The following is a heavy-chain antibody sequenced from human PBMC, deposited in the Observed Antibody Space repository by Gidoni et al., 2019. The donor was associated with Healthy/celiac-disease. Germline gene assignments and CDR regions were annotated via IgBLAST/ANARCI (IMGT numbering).Heavy chain of an antibody. CDR2: INHSGST. J-gene: IGHJ5*02. D-gene: IGHD2-15*01. CDR1: GGSFSGYY. Sequence: QVQLQQWGAGLFKPSETLSLTCAVYGGSFSGYYWSWIRQPPGKGLEWIGEINHSGSTNYNPSLKSRVTISVDTSKNQFSLKLSSVTAADTAVYYCARKRIVVVVARYGGWFDPWGQGTLVTVSS. CDR3: ARKRIVVVVARYGGWFDP. V-gene: IGHV4-34*01.